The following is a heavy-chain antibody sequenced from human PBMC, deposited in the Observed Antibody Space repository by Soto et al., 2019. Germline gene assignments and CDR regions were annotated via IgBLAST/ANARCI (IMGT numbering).Heavy chain of an antibody. J-gene: IGHJ4*02. CDR3: ARVSGQLATFDF. Sequence: GGSLRLSCVGSGFTFGGHGMHWVRQAPGKGLEWVAVIWYDASNKYYADSVRGRFTISRDNSRNTLYLQMDSLRAEDTAVYYCARVSGQLATFDFRGQGTLVTVSS. D-gene: IGHD6-6*01. CDR2: IWYDASNK. CDR1: GFTFGGHG. V-gene: IGHV3-33*01.